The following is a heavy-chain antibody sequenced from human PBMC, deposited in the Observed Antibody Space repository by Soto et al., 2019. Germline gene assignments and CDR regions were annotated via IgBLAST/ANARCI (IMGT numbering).Heavy chain of an antibody. D-gene: IGHD2-15*01. CDR1: GYTFTSYG. Sequence: QVQLVQSGAEVKKPGASVKVSCKASGYTFTSYGISWVRQAPGQGLEWMGWISAYNGNTNYAQKLQGRVTMTTDTATSTAYRELRGLRSDDTAVYYCASDHERYGSGGSCYPRYWGQGTLVTVSS. V-gene: IGHV1-18*01. CDR3: ASDHERYGSGGSCYPRY. CDR2: ISAYNGNT. J-gene: IGHJ4*02.